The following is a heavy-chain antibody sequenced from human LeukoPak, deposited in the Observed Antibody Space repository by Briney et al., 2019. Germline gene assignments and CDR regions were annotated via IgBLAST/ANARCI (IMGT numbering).Heavy chain of an antibody. V-gene: IGHV1-69*01. CDR1: GGTFSSYA. CDR3: ARTNEAGVAATLHY. J-gene: IGHJ4*02. Sequence: SVKVSCKASGGTFSSYAISWVRQAPGQGLEWMGGIIPIFGTANYAQKFQGRVTITADESTSTAYMELSSLRSEDTAVYYCARTNEAGVAATLHYWGQGTLVTVPS. D-gene: IGHD2-15*01. CDR2: IIPIFGTA.